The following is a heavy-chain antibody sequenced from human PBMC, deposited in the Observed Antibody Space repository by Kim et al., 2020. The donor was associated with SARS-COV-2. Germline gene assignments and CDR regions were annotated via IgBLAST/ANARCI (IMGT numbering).Heavy chain of an antibody. CDR3: AKDTITIFGVVRRYFHH. V-gene: IGHV3-30*18. Sequence: GGSLRLSCAASGFTFSSYGMHWVRQAPGKGLEWVAVISYDGSNKYYADSVKGRFTISRDNSKNTLYLQMNSLRAEDTAVYYCAKDTITIFGVVRRYFHH. CDR2: ISYDGSNK. D-gene: IGHD3-3*01. J-gene: IGHJ1*01. CDR1: GFTFSSYG.